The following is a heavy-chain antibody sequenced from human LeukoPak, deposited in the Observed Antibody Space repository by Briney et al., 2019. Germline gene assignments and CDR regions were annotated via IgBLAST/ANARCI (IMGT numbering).Heavy chain of an antibody. Sequence: PGGSLRLSCAASGFTFSTYGMHWVRQAPGKGLEWVAVIWYDGSNKYYADSVKGRFTISRDNSKNTLYLQMNSLRAEDTAVYYCARGEGSYSGHFDYWGQGTLVTVSS. J-gene: IGHJ4*02. CDR3: ARGEGSYSGHFDY. D-gene: IGHD1-26*01. V-gene: IGHV3-33*01. CDR2: IWYDGSNK. CDR1: GFTFSTYG.